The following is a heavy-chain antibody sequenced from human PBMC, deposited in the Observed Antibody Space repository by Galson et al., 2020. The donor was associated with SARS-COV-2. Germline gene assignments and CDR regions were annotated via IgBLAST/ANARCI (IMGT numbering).Heavy chain of an antibody. V-gene: IGHV4-30-2*01. J-gene: IGHJ3*02. CDR2: ITQSTDT. CDR1: GASISSGSYS. D-gene: IGHD4-17*01. CDR3: ARLHSGEYAPEAFDI. Sequence: SETLSLTCAVYGASISSGSYSWNWLRPPPGKGLEWIGYITQSTDTYYNPSLQSRVTISGARSKNQFTLRLSSVTAADTAVYYCARLHSGEYAPEAFDIWGPGTRVTVAS.